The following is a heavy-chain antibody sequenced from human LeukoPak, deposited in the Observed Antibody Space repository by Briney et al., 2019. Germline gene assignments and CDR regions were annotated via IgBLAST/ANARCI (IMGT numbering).Heavy chain of an antibody. CDR1: GGSISSSSYY. V-gene: IGHV4-39*01. CDR3: ARCYYYGSGSYYWDYYYYYYMDV. CDR2: IYYSGST. J-gene: IGHJ6*03. Sequence: PSETLSLTCTVSGGSISSSSYYWGWIRQPPGKGLEWIGSIYYSGSTYYNPSLKSRVTISVDTSKNQFSLKLSSVTAADTAVYYCARCYYYGSGSYYWDYYYYYYMDVWGKGTTATISS. D-gene: IGHD3-10*01.